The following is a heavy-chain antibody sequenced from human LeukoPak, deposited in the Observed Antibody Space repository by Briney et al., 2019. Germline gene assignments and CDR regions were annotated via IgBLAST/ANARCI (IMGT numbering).Heavy chain of an antibody. CDR2: IYTSGST. Sequence: KPSETLSLTCTVSGGSISSYYWSWIRQPAGKGLEWIGRIYTSGSTNYNPSLKSRVTMSVDTSKNQFSLKLSSVTAADTAVYYCARELVITMVRGVIILFDYWGQGTLVTGSS. J-gene: IGHJ4*02. CDR3: ARELVITMVRGVIILFDY. CDR1: GGSISSYY. D-gene: IGHD3-10*01. V-gene: IGHV4-4*07.